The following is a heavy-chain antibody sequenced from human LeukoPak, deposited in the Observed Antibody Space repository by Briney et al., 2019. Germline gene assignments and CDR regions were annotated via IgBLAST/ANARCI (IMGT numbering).Heavy chain of an antibody. CDR3: ARVGVSYDILTGYFDY. J-gene: IGHJ4*02. CDR1: GGTFSNYA. CDR2: IIPIFGTA. V-gene: IGHV1-69*01. D-gene: IGHD3-9*01. Sequence: AVKVSCKAPGGTFSNYAIGWVRQAPGQGREWMGGIIPIFGTANYAQKWQGRGTITADESTSTAYMQLSSLRSEATAVYYCARVGVSYDILTGYFDYWGQGTLVTVSS.